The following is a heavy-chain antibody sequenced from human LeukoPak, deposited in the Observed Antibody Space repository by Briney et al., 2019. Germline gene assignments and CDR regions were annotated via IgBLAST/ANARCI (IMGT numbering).Heavy chain of an antibody. J-gene: IGHJ6*02. CDR3: AKVDILTGYGMDV. CDR2: ISGSGGST. D-gene: IGHD3-9*01. CDR1: GFTFNSYA. V-gene: IGHV3-23*01. Sequence: GGSLRLSCAASGFTFNSYAMSWVRQAPGKGLEWVSAISGSGGSTYYADSVKGRFTISRDNSKNTLYLQMNSLRAEDTAVYYCAKVDILTGYGMDVWGQGTTVTVSS.